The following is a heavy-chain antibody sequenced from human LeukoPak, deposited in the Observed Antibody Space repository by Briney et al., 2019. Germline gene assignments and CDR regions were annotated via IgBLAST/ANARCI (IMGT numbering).Heavy chain of an antibody. Sequence: ASVKVSCKASGYTFTSYDINWVRQATGQGLEWMGWMNPNSGNTGYAQKFQGRVTMTRNTSISTAYMELSSLRSEGTAVYYCARGRHYDILTGYYTNWFDPWGQGTLVTVSS. CDR2: MNPNSGNT. V-gene: IGHV1-8*01. J-gene: IGHJ5*02. CDR3: ARGRHYDILTGYYTNWFDP. D-gene: IGHD3-9*01. CDR1: GYTFTSYD.